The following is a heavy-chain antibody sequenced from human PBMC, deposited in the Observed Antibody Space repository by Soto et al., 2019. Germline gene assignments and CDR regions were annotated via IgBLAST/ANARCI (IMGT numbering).Heavy chain of an antibody. Sequence: GGSLRLSCVASGLTFGSRAMSWVRQAPGEGLQWVSTITDTGGDAKYADSVRGRFVISRDNSKKILYLQMTSLTAEDSAMYFCARGSTDSYPGSRIFDFWGRGTLVTVS. CDR3: ARGSTDSYPGSRIFDF. CDR2: ITDTGGDA. J-gene: IGHJ4*02. CDR1: GLTFGSRA. V-gene: IGHV3-23*01. D-gene: IGHD3-10*01.